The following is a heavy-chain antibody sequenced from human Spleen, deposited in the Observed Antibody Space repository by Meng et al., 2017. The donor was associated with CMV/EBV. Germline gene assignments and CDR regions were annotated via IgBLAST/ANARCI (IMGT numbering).Heavy chain of an antibody. D-gene: IGHD4-17*01. CDR2: VSAENGDT. Sequence: QVLLVQSGAEVKKPGASVKVSCRTSGYLFTSYDITWVRQAPGQGLEWVGWVSAENGDTDYGQKFQGRVTVTADTFTNTAYMEMRSLRSDDSAMYYCARAGAAVTTNFDFWGQGTLVTVSS. CDR3: ARAGAAVTTNFDF. CDR1: GYLFTSYD. J-gene: IGHJ4*02. V-gene: IGHV1-18*01.